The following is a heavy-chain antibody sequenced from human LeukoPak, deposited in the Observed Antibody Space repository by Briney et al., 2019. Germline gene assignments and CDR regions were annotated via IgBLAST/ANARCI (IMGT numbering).Heavy chain of an antibody. J-gene: IGHJ4*02. Sequence: PSETLSLTCAVYGGSFSGYYWSWIRQPPGKGLEWIGEINHSGSTNYNPSLKSRVTISVDTSKNQFSLKLSSVTAADTAVYSCARLSSGFDYWGQGTLVTVSS. V-gene: IGHV4-34*01. D-gene: IGHD3-22*01. CDR1: GGSFSGYY. CDR2: INHSGST. CDR3: ARLSSGFDY.